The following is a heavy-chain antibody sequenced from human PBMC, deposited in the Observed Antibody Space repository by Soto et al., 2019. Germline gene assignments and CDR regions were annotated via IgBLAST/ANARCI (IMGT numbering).Heavy chain of an antibody. CDR3: AGGDGYRISDY. D-gene: IGHD2-21*01. V-gene: IGHV4-59*13. CDR2: FRHTGTT. Sequence: QVQLQESGPGLVKPSETLSLTCTVSGGSINNFLGNWIRHPPGKGLEWIGHFRHTGTTNYNPSLKSRVAISMDSSKNQFSLRLTFVSAADTAVYYCAGGDGYRISDYWGQGTLVTVSS. CDR1: GGSINNFL. J-gene: IGHJ4*02.